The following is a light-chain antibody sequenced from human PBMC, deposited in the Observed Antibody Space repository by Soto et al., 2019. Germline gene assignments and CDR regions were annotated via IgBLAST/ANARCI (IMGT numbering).Light chain of an antibody. CDR1: SSDVGGYNY. CDR2: DVS. Sequence: SALTQPASVSGSPGQSITISCTGTSSDVGGYNYVSWYQQLPGKAPKLMIYDVSNRPSGVSNRFSGSKSGNTASLTISGLQAEDEADYYCSSYTSSSTLFGTGTKVTVL. J-gene: IGLJ1*01. CDR3: SSYTSSSTL. V-gene: IGLV2-14*01.